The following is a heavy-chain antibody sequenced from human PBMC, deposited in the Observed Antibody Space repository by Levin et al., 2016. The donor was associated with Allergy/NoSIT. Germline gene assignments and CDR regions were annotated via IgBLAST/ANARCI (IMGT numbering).Heavy chain of an antibody. Sequence: VRQAPGKGLEYLGHIKSKTDGGTIDYAAPVKGRFTISRDDSKNTLYLQMNSLKTEDTAMYYCTTVSGFGDLLQTHTHYYYGMDVWGQGTTVTVSS. D-gene: IGHD3-10*01. CDR3: TTVSGFGDLLQTHTHYYYGMDV. V-gene: IGHV3-15*01. J-gene: IGHJ6*02. CDR2: IKSKTDGGTI.